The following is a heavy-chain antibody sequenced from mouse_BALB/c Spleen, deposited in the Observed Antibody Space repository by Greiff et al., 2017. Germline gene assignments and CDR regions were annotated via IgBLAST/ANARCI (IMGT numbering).Heavy chain of an antibody. CDR3: SRTGTYYFDY. J-gene: IGHJ2*01. V-gene: IGHV5-6-3*01. D-gene: IGHD4-1*01. CDR2: INSNGGST. Sequence: EVQRVESGGGLVQPGGSLKLSCAASGFTFSSYGMSWVRQTPDKRLELVATINSNGGSTYYPDSVKGRFTISRDNAKNTLYLQMSSLKSEDTAMYYCSRTGTYYFDYWGQGTTLTVSS. CDR1: GFTFSSYG.